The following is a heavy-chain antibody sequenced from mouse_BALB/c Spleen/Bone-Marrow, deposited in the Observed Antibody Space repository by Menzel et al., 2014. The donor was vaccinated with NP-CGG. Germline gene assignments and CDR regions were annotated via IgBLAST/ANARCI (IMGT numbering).Heavy chain of an antibody. CDR1: GYAFSNYW. J-gene: IGHJ4*01. CDR2: IYPGDGDT. Sequence: QVQLQQSGAELVRPGSSVKISCKASGYAFSNYWMNWVKQRPGQGLEWIGQIYPGDGDTNYNGKFKGEATLTADKSSSTAYMQLSSLTSEDSAVYFCARRDGSTYYYAMDYWGQGTSVTVSS. V-gene: IGHV1-80*01. CDR3: ARRDGSTYYYAMDY. D-gene: IGHD1-1*01.